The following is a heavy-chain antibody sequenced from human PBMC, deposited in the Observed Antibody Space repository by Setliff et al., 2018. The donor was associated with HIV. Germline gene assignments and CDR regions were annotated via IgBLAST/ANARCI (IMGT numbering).Heavy chain of an antibody. CDR2: IKSKTDGGTT. D-gene: IGHD3-22*01. V-gene: IGHV3-15*01. J-gene: IGHJ4*02. CDR3: VTGVGTSSVDY. Sequence: GGSLRLSCAASGFTFSNAWMSWVRQAPGKGLEWVGRIKSKTDGGTTDYAAPAKGRFIISRDDSKNTLYLQMNSLRSEDTAVYYCVTGVGTSSVDYWGQGTMVTVSS. CDR1: GFTFSNAW.